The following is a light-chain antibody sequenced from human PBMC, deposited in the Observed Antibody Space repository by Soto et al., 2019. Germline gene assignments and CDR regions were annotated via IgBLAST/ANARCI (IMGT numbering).Light chain of an antibody. CDR2: EVS. CDR3: SSYTSGSLRV. J-gene: IGLJ1*01. V-gene: IGLV2-14*01. CDR1: SSDVGGYNY. Sequence: SALTQPASVSGSPGQSITISCTGTSSDVGGYNYVSWYQHHPGKAPKLLIYEVSYRPSGVSDRFSGSKSANTASLTISGLQAEDEADYYCSSYTSGSLRVFXTGTKVTVL.